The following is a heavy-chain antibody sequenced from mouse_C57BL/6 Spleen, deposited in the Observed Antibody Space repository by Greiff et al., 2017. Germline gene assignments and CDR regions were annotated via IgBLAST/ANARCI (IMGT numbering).Heavy chain of an antibody. J-gene: IGHJ4*01. CDR2: FYPGDGDT. CDR3: ARADYFYSMDY. D-gene: IGHD2-4*01. V-gene: IGHV1-82*01. Sequence: QVQLKESGPELVKPGASVKISCKASGYAFSSSWMNWVKQRPGKGLEWIGRFYPGDGDTNYNGKFKGKATLTADKSSSTAYMQLSSLTSDDSAVYFCARADYFYSMDYWGQGTSVTVSS. CDR1: GYAFSSSW.